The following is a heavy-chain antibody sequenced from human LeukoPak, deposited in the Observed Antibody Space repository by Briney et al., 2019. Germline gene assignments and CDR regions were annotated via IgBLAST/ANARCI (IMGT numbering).Heavy chain of an antibody. CDR2: INPNSGGT. CDR3: ARVPSDYVWGSYRY. Sequence: ASVKVSCKASGYTFTGYYMHWERQAPGQGLEWMGWINPNSGGTNYAQKFQGRVTMTSDTSISTAYMELSRLRSDDTAVYYCARVPSDYVWGSYRYWGQGTLVTVSS. V-gene: IGHV1-2*02. CDR1: GYTFTGYY. J-gene: IGHJ4*02. D-gene: IGHD3-16*02.